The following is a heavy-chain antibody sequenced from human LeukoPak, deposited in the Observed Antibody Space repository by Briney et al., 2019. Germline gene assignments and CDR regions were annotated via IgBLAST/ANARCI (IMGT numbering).Heavy chain of an antibody. V-gene: IGHV4-30-2*01. D-gene: IGHD6-19*01. CDR2: IYHSGST. CDR1: GGSISNNSDY. CDR3: ASCRPGVAVAGTEDY. Sequence: SETLSLTCTVSGGSISNNSDYWGWIRQPPGKGLEWIGYIYHSGSTYYNPSLKSRVTISVDRSKNQFSLKPSSVTAADTAVYYCASCRPGVAVAGTEDYWGQGTLVTVSS. J-gene: IGHJ4*02.